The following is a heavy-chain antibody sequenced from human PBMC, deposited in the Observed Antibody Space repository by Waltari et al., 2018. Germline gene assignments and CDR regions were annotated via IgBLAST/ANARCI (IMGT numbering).Heavy chain of an antibody. CDR1: GYTFTTYG. V-gene: IGHV1-18*01. Sequence: QVQLVQSGAEVKNTWASVKVTCKASGYTFTTYGISWVRQAPGQGLEWMGWISAYKGNTIYAQKLQGRVTMTTDTSTSTAYMELRSLRSDDTAVYFCARESDDSSGYDYWGQGSLVTVSS. D-gene: IGHD3-22*01. CDR2: ISAYKGNT. CDR3: ARESDDSSGYDY. J-gene: IGHJ4*02.